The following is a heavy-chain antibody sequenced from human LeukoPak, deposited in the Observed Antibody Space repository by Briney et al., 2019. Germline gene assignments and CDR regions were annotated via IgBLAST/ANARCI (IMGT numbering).Heavy chain of an antibody. CDR2: ISHSGSS. CDR3: ARENIVSTRDFDY. J-gene: IGHJ4*02. CDR1: GGPFRGFF. Sequence: SETLSLTCAVYGGPFRGFFWSWIRQAPGKGLEWIGEISHSGSSNYNPSLKSRITISVDTSKNQFSLKLSSVTAADTAVYYCARENIVSTRDFDYWGQGTLVTVSS. V-gene: IGHV4-34*10. D-gene: IGHD5/OR15-5a*01.